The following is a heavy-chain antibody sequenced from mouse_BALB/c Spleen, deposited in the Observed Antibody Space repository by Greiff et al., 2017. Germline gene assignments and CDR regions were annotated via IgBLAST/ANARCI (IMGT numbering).Heavy chain of an antibody. D-gene: IGHD3-1*01. Sequence: QVQLQQSGAELVRPGTSVKISCKASGYTFTNYWLGWVKQRPGHGLEWIGDIYPGGGYTNYNEKFKGKATLTADTSSSTAYMQLSSLTSEDSAVYFCARSGYWAWFAYWGQGTLVTVSA. CDR3: ARSGYWAWFAY. CDR1: GYTFTNYW. CDR2: IYPGGGYT. J-gene: IGHJ3*01. V-gene: IGHV1-63*02.